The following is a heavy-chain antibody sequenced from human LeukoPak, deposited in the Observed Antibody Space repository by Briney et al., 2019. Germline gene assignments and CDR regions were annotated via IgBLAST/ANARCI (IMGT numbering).Heavy chain of an antibody. D-gene: IGHD2-2*01. Sequence: PSQTLSLTCTVSGGSISSGSYYWSWIRQPAGKGLEWIGRIYTSGSTNYNPSLKSRVTMSVDTSKNQFSLKLSSVTAADTAVYYCARGCSSTSCSGPDAFDIWGQGTMVTVSS. V-gene: IGHV4-61*02. CDR3: ARGCSSTSCSGPDAFDI. CDR2: IYTSGST. J-gene: IGHJ3*02. CDR1: GGSISSGSYY.